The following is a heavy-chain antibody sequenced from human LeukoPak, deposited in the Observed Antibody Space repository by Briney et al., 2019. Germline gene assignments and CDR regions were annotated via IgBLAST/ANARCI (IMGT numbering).Heavy chain of an antibody. D-gene: IGHD3-3*01. Sequence: ASVKVSCKASGYTFTGYYMHWVRQAPGQGLEWMGWINSNSGGTNYAQKFQGRVTMTRDTSISTAYMELSRLRSDDTAVYYCARVGYDFWSGYYSLRAPANIDYWGQGTLVTVSS. CDR1: GYTFTGYY. J-gene: IGHJ4*02. CDR2: INSNSGGT. CDR3: ARVGYDFWSGYYSLRAPANIDY. V-gene: IGHV1-2*02.